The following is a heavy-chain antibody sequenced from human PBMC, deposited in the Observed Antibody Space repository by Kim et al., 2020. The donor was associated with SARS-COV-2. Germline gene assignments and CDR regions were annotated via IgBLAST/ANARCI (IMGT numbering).Heavy chain of an antibody. Sequence: GGSLRLSCAASGFTFSSYAMHWVRQAPGKGLEWVAVISYDGSNKYYADSVKGRFTISRDNSKNTLYLQMNSLRAEDTAVYYCARDRLYYYDSSGYGDYWGQGTLVTVSS. D-gene: IGHD3-22*01. CDR1: GFTFSSYA. J-gene: IGHJ4*02. CDR3: ARDRLYYYDSSGYGDY. V-gene: IGHV3-30*04. CDR2: ISYDGSNK.